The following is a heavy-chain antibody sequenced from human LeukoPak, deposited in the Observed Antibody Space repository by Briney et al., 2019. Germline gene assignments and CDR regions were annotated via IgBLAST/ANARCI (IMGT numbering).Heavy chain of an antibody. CDR1: GGSFSGYY. CDR3: ARGKIFGVDTPYYFDY. CDR2: INHSGST. V-gene: IGHV4-34*01. Sequence: PSETLSLTCAVYGGSFSGYYWSWIRQPPGKGLEWIGEINHSGSTNYNPSLKSRVTISVDTSKNQFSLKQSSVTAADTAVYYCARGKIFGVDTPYYFDYWGQGTLVTVSS. J-gene: IGHJ4*02. D-gene: IGHD3-3*01.